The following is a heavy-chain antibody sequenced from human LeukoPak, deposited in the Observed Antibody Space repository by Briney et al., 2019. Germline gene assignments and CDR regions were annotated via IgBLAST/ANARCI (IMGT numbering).Heavy chain of an antibody. CDR2: FYSGGST. J-gene: IGHJ4*02. CDR3: VTYQLLLYGFDY. D-gene: IGHD2-2*01. CDR1: GFTFSSNY. Sequence: PGGSLRLSCVASGFTFSSNYMSWVRQTPGKGVEGVSMFYSGGSTFYADSVKGRFTIARDSSKNTLYLQMNTLRAEDTAVYYCVTYQLLLYGFDYWGQGTLVTVSS. V-gene: IGHV3-66*01.